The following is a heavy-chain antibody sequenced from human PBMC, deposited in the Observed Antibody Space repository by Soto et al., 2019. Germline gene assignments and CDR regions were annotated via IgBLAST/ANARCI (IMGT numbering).Heavy chain of an antibody. CDR3: AREGKDHYYHSTSNWFDP. CDR2: IWYDGSNK. Sequence: GGSLRLSCAASGFTFSSYGMHWVRQAPGKGLEWVAVIWYDGSNKYYADSVKGRFTISRDNSKNTLYLQMNSLRAEDTAVYYCAREGKDHYYHSTSNWFDPWGQGTLVTVSS. D-gene: IGHD3-22*01. CDR1: GFTFSSYG. V-gene: IGHV3-33*01. J-gene: IGHJ5*02.